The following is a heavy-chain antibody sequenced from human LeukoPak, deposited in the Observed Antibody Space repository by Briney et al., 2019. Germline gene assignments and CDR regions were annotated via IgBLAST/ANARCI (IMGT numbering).Heavy chain of an antibody. CDR2: IYYSGST. CDR1: GGSISSYY. CDR3: ARAHAGYSSACDY. V-gene: IGHV4-59*01. D-gene: IGHD6-25*01. J-gene: IGHJ4*02. Sequence: PSETLSLTCTVSGGSISSYYWSWIRQPPGKGLEWIGYIYYSGSTNYNPSPKSRVTISVDTPKNQFSLKLSSMTAADTAVYYCARAHAGYSSACDYWGQGTLVTVSS.